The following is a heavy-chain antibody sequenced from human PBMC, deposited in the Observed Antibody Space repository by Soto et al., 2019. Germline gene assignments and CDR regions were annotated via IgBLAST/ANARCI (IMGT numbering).Heavy chain of an antibody. CDR3: AREGRDGYRTSAFDI. V-gene: IGHV1-18*04. J-gene: IGHJ3*02. CDR2: ISAYNGNT. CDR1: GYTFTSYG. Sequence: ASVKVSCKASGYTFTSYGISWVRPAPGQGLEWMGWISAYNGNTNYAQKLQGRVTMTTDTSTSTAYMELRSLRSDDTAVYYCAREGRDGYRTSAFDIWGQGTMVTVSS. D-gene: IGHD5-12*01.